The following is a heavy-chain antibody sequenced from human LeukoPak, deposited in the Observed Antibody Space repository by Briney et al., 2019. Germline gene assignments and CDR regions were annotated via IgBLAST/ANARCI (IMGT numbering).Heavy chain of an antibody. CDR3: ARSGGIAVAGTPFDY. D-gene: IGHD6-19*01. CDR1: GGSISSSNW. CDR2: IYHSGST. Sequence: SETLSLTCAVSGGSISSSNWWSWVRQPPGKGLEWIGEIYHSGSTNYNPSLKSRVTISVDKSKNQFSLKLSSVTAADTDVYYCARSGGIAVAGTPFDYWGQGTLVTVSS. V-gene: IGHV4-4*02. J-gene: IGHJ4*02.